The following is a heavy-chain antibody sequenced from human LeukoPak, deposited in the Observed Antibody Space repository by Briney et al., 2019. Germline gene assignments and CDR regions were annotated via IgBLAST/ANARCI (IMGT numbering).Heavy chain of an antibody. V-gene: IGHV3-7*03. CDR3: AKDLSFYDSSGFDY. D-gene: IGHD3-22*01. CDR2: IKQDGSEK. CDR1: GFTFRSYW. Sequence: GGSLRLSCAASGFTFRSYWMSWVRQAPGKGLEWVANIKQDGSEKYYVDSVKGRFTISRDNAKNSLYLQMNSLRAEDTAVYYCAKDLSFYDSSGFDYWGQGTLVTVSS. J-gene: IGHJ4*02.